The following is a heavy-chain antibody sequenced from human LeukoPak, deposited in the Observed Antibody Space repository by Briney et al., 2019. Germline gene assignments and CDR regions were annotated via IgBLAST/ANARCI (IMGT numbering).Heavy chain of an antibody. J-gene: IGHJ4*02. CDR1: GFTFGSYW. V-gene: IGHV3-7*01. Sequence: PGGSLRLSCAASGFTFGSYWMTWVRQAPGKGLEWVANIKEDESEKYYVDSVRGRFTISRDNAKNSLYLQMNSLRAEDTAVYYCARCNYYDSSRHPTSFENWGQGTLVTVSS. D-gene: IGHD3-22*01. CDR2: IKEDESEK. CDR3: ARCNYYDSSRHPTSFEN.